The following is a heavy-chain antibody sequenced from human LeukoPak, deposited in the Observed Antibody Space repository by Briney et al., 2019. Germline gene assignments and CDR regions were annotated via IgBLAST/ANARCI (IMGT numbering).Heavy chain of an antibody. D-gene: IGHD3-22*01. CDR1: GFTFSSYA. Sequence: GGTLRLSCAASGFTFSSYAMHGVRRAPGKGQERVADISNDGSNKYYAGSVKGRFTISRDNSMNPLYLQMNSLRAEDTAVYYCARPWKNYYDSALDYWGQGTLVAVSS. J-gene: IGHJ4*02. CDR3: ARPWKNYYDSALDY. V-gene: IGHV3-30-3*01. CDR2: ISNDGSNK.